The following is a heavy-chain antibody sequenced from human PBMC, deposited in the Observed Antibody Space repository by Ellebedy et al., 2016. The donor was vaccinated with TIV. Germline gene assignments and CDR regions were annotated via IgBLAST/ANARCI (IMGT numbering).Heavy chain of an antibody. CDR3: AKAGGGEGYYDFWSGYYKSAYYYGMDV. CDR1: GFTFDDYA. CDR2: ISWNSGSI. J-gene: IGHJ6*02. D-gene: IGHD3-3*01. V-gene: IGHV3-9*01. Sequence: PGGSLRLSCAASGFTFDDYAMHWVRQAPGKGLEWVSGISWNSGSIGYADSVKGRVTISRDNAKNSLYLQMNSLRAEDTALYYCAKAGGGEGYYDFWSGYYKSAYYYGMDVWGQGTTVTVSS.